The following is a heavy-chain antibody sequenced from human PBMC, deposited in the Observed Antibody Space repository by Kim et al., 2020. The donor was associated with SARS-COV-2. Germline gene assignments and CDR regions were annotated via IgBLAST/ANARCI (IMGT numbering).Heavy chain of an antibody. Sequence: DANCVKGRFTISKDNSKNTLYLQMNSLRAEDTAIYYCANFDYGDYYFDYWGQGTLVTVSS. V-gene: IGHV3-23*01. D-gene: IGHD4-17*01. CDR3: ANFDYGDYYFDY. J-gene: IGHJ4*02.